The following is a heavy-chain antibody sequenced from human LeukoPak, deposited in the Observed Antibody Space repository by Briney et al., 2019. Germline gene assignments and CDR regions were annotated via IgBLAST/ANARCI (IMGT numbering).Heavy chain of an antibody. Sequence: PGGSLRLSCAASGFTFSSYGMSWVRQAPGKGLEWVSAISGSGGSTYYADSVKGRFTISRDNSKNTLYLQMNSLRAEDTAVYYCAKAGVTMIVVGQYIDYWGQGTLVTVSS. J-gene: IGHJ4*02. D-gene: IGHD3-22*01. CDR1: GFTFSSYG. CDR3: AKAGVTMIVVGQYIDY. V-gene: IGHV3-23*01. CDR2: ISGSGGST.